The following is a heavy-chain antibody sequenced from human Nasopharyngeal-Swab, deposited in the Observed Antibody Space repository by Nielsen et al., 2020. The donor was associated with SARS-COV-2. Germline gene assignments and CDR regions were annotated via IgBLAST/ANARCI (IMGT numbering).Heavy chain of an antibody. Sequence: GGSLRLSCAASGFTFSSYGMHWVRQAPGKGLEWVAVIWYDGSNKYYADSVKGRFTISRDNAKNSLYLQMNSLRAEETAGEEGERKRGGREGEGRKKRNFDLWGRGTLVTVSS. CDR3: ERKRGGREGEGRKKRNFDL. CDR2: IWYDGSNK. V-gene: IGHV3-33*03. D-gene: IGHD3-16*01. CDR1: GFTFSSYG. J-gene: IGHJ2*01.